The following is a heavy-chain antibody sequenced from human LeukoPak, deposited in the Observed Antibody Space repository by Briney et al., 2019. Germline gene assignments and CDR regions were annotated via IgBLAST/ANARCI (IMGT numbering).Heavy chain of an antibody. CDR3: ARDGCSTTRCYDY. V-gene: IGHV3-23*01. J-gene: IGHJ4*02. D-gene: IGHD2-2*01. CDR1: GFTFSSYA. Sequence: PGGSLRLSCAASGFTFSSYAMSWVRQAPGKGLEWVSAISGSGGSTYYADSVKGRFTISRDNSKNTLYLQMNSLRAEDTAVYYCARDGCSTTRCYDYWGQGTLVTVSS. CDR2: ISGSGGST.